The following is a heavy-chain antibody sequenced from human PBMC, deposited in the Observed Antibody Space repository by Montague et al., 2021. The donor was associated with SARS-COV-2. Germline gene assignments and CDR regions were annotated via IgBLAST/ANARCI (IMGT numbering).Heavy chain of an antibody. CDR1: GGSFSDYY. D-gene: IGHD2-2*01. J-gene: IGHJ4*02. CDR3: ARGGTRDIVLVPSALDY. CDR2: INHRGTS. Sequence: SETLSLTCAVYGGSFSDYYWSWIRQPPGKGLEWIGEINHRGTSNYNPSLKSRVSISVDTSKNQFSLYLSSVTAADTAVYYCARGGTRDIVLVPSALDYWGRGIPVTVSS. V-gene: IGHV4-34*01.